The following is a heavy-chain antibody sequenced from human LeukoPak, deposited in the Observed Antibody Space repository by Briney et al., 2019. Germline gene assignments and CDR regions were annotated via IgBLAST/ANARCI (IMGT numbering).Heavy chain of an antibody. CDR1: GGTFSSYA. CDR2: IVPIFGTA. V-gene: IGHV1-69*05. J-gene: IGHJ4*02. CDR3: ARDHADDSSGYFPGY. D-gene: IGHD3-22*01. Sequence: SVKVSCRASGGTFSSYAISWVRQAPGQGLEWMGGIVPIFGTANYAQKFQGRVTMTRDTSTSTVYMELSSLRSEDTAVYYCARDHADDSSGYFPGYWGQGTLVTVSS.